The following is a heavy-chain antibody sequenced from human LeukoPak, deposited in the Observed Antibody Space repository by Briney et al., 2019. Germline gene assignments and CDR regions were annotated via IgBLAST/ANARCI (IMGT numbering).Heavy chain of an antibody. CDR3: AKGSSRPTYYDILTGRNWFDP. D-gene: IGHD3-9*01. CDR2: ISYDGSNK. CDR1: GFTFSSYG. J-gene: IGHJ5*02. V-gene: IGHV3-30*18. Sequence: PGGSLRLSCAASGFTFSSYGMHWVRQAPGKGLEWVAVISYDGSNKYYADSVKGRFTISRDNSKNTLYLQMNSLRAEDTALYYCAKGSSRPTYYDILTGRNWFDPWGQGTLVTVSS.